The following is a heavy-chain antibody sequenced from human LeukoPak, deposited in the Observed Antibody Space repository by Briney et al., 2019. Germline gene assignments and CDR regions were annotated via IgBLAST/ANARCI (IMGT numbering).Heavy chain of an antibody. CDR3: ARLVCSTIPCYGKFYFDS. J-gene: IGHJ4*02. V-gene: IGHV3-21*01. CDR2: ITGSSDSI. D-gene: IGHD2-2*01. CDR1: GFTFSSYA. Sequence: GGSLRLSCAASGFTFSSYAMEWVRQALGKGLEWVSSITGSSDSIYYADSVKGRFTISRDNAKNSVCLQMNSLRAEDTAVYYCARLVCSTIPCYGKFYFDSWGQGTLVPVSS.